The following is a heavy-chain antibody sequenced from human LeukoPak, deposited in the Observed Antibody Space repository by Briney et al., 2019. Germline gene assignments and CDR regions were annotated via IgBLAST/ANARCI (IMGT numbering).Heavy chain of an antibody. J-gene: IGHJ4*02. CDR2: ISGSGINT. D-gene: IGHD3-9*01. Sequence: GGSLRLSCAASGFTFRSSAMSWVRQAPGKGLEWVSGISGSGINTDYADSVKGRFTISRDNSKNTLYLQMNSLRAEDTAVYYCARADRYFVDYWGQGTLVTVSS. CDR3: ARADRYFVDY. CDR1: GFTFRSSA. V-gene: IGHV3-23*01.